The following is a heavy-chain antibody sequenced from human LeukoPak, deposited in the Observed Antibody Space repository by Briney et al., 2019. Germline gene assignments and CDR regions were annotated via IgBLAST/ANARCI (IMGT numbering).Heavy chain of an antibody. CDR1: GFTFSYYW. D-gene: IGHD2-8*02. CDR2: IKQDGSEE. V-gene: IGHV3-7*03. J-gene: IGHJ4*02. CDR3: ASKGCTGGNCKHYFDY. Sequence: GGSLRLSCAASGFTFSYYWMSWVRQAPGKGLEWVANIKQDGSEEYYVDSVKGRFTISRDNAKNSLYLQMNSLRAEDTAVYYCASKGCTGGNCKHYFDYWGQGTLVTVA.